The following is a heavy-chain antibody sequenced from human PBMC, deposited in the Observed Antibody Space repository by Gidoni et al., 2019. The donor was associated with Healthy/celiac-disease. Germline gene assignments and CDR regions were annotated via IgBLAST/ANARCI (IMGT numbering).Heavy chain of an antibody. CDR2: IYLGDSDT. V-gene: IGHV5-51*01. J-gene: IGHJ4*02. Sequence: EVQLVQSGAEVKKPGESLKISCKGSGYSFTSYWIGWVRQMPGKGLEWMGIIYLGDSDTRYSPSFQGQVTISADKSISTAYLQWSSLKASDTAMYYCARRRFYGDYPWGPYYFDYWGQGTLVTVSS. CDR1: GYSFTSYW. CDR3: ARRRFYGDYPWGPYYFDY. D-gene: IGHD4-17*01.